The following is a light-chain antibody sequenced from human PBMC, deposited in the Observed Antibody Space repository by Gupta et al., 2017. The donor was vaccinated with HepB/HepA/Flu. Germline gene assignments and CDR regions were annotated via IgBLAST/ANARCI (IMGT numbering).Light chain of an antibody. Sequence: SSELTQDPAVSVALGQTVRITCQGDSLRMYYASWYQQKPGQAPILVTYGKEGRPSGIPDRFSGSSSGNTASLTITGVQAEDDADYYCSSRERSGDHLTFGAGTKVTVL. CDR1: SLRMYY. V-gene: IGLV3-19*01. CDR2: GKE. CDR3: SSRERSGDHLT. J-gene: IGLJ2*01.